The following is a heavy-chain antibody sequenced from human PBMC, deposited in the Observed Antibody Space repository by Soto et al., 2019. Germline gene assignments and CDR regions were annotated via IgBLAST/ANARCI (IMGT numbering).Heavy chain of an antibody. J-gene: IGHJ1*01. CDR2: IYYSGST. Sequence: SETLSLTCTVSGGSISSYYWSWIRQPPGKGLEWIGYIYYSGSTNYNPSLKSRVTISVDTSKNQFSLKLSSVTAADTAVYYCARHTPGWTFQHWGQGTLVTVSS. CDR1: GGSISSYY. CDR3: ARHTPGWTFQH. V-gene: IGHV4-59*08.